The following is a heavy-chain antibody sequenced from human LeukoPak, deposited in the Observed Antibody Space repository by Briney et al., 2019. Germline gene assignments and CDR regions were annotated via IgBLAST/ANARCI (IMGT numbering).Heavy chain of an antibody. Sequence: SETLSLTCTVSGGSISSYYWSWIRQPAGKGLEWIGRIYSSGSTIYNPSLKSRVTMSVDTSKNQFSLKLSSVTAADTAVYYCARGRYESTRLSAYYYYYMDVWGKETTVTVSS. V-gene: IGHV4-4*07. CDR2: IYSSGST. J-gene: IGHJ6*03. CDR3: ARGRYESTRLSAYYYYYMDV. CDR1: GGSISSYY. D-gene: IGHD1-14*01.